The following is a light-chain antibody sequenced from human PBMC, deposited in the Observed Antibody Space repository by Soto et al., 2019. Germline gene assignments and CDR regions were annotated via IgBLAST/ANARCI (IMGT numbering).Light chain of an antibody. CDR2: EVS. V-gene: IGLV2-8*01. Sequence: QSALTQSPSASGSPGQSVTISCTGTSGDVGGYNYVSWYQQHPGKAPKLMIYEVSKRPLGVPDRFSGSKSGNTASLTVSGLQAEDEADYYCSSYAGSNPLFGGGTKLTVL. CDR1: SGDVGGYNY. J-gene: IGLJ2*01. CDR3: SSYAGSNPL.